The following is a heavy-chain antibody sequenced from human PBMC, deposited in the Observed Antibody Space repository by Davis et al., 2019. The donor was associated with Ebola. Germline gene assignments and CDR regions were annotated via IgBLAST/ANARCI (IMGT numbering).Heavy chain of an antibody. J-gene: IGHJ6*02. CDR1: GFSLSTSGMC. CDR3: ARTITRYCSGGSCYYYGMDV. V-gene: IGHV2-70*01. D-gene: IGHD2-15*01. CDR2: IDWDDDK. Sequence: SGPTLVKPTETLTLTCTVSGFSLSTSGMCVSWIRQPPGKALEWLALIDWDDDKYYSTSLKTRLTISKDTSKNQVVLTMTNMDPVDTATYYCARTITRYCSGGSCYYYGMDVWGQGTTVTVSS.